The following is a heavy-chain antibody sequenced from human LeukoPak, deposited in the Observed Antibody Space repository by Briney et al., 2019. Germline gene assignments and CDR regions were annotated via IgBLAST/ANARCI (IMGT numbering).Heavy chain of an antibody. Sequence: PGGSLRLSCGASGFTNYMSWVRQAPDRGLEWVSSIYSSESTYYADSVRGRFTISRDKTKNTLFLLMNSLRVEDTALYYCARDLLEPEMAAWGLGTLVTVSS. CDR1: GFTNY. CDR3: ARDLLEPEMAA. J-gene: IGHJ5*02. D-gene: IGHD5-24*01. CDR2: IYSSEST. V-gene: IGHV3-53*01.